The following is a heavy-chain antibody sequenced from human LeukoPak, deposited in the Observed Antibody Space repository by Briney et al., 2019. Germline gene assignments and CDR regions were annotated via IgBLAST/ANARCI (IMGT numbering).Heavy chain of an antibody. CDR1: GGSFSGYY. V-gene: IGHV4-34*01. CDR2: INHSGST. CDR3: ARGRPGGGY. J-gene: IGHJ4*02. D-gene: IGHD4-23*01. Sequence: SETLSLTCAVYGGSFSGYYWSWIRQPPGKGLEWIGEINHSGSTNYNPSLKSRDTISVDTFKNQFSLKLSSVTAADTAVYYCARGRPGGGYWGQGTLVTVSS.